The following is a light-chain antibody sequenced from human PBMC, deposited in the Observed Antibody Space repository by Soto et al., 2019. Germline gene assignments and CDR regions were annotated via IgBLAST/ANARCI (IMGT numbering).Light chain of an antibody. V-gene: IGKV1-33*01. CDR1: QDISNY. CDR3: QQYDNLPPFT. Sequence: DIQMTQSPSSLSASVGDRVTITCQSSQDISNYLNWDQQKPGKAPKLLIYDASNLETGVPSRFSGRGSGTDFTFSISSLQPADIATYYCQQYDNLPPFTFGPGTKVDIK. J-gene: IGKJ3*01. CDR2: DAS.